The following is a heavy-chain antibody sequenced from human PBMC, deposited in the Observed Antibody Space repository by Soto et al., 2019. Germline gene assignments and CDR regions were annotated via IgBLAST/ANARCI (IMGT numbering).Heavy chain of an antibody. J-gene: IGHJ4*02. Sequence: SETLSLTCTVSGGSISSSSYYWCWIRQPPGKGLEWIGSIYYSGSTYYNPSLKSRVTISVDTSKNQFSLKLSSVTAADTAVYYCARHDDSSGYYYAYFDYWGQGTLVTVSS. D-gene: IGHD3-22*01. V-gene: IGHV4-39*01. CDR1: GGSISSSSYY. CDR3: ARHDDSSGYYYAYFDY. CDR2: IYYSGST.